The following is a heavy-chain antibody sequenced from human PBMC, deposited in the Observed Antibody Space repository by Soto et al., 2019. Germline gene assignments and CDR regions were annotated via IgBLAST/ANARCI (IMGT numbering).Heavy chain of an antibody. V-gene: IGHV1-18*04. Sequence: QVQLVQSGAEVKKPGASVKVSCKASGYTFTSYGISWVRQAPGQGLEWMGWISAYNGNTNYAQKLQGRVTMTTDTYTSTAYMEPRSLRYDDTAVYYCARYCSSTSCYSYYYGMDVWGQGTTVTVSS. CDR3: ARYCSSTSCYSYYYGMDV. D-gene: IGHD2-2*02. CDR1: GYTFTSYG. J-gene: IGHJ6*02. CDR2: ISAYNGNT.